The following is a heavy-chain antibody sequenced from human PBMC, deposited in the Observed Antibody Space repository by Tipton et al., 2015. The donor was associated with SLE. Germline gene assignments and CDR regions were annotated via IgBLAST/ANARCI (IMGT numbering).Heavy chain of an antibody. CDR1: VASINSSSYY. D-gene: IGHD3-16*01. J-gene: IGHJ5*02. V-gene: IGHV4-39*07. CDR2: IYYSGST. Sequence: GLVKPSETLSLTCTVSVASINSSSYYWGWIRQPPGKGLEWIGSIYYSGSTYYNPSLKSRVTISVDTSKNQFSLKLSSVTAADTAVYYCARVQAYEGFDPWGQGTLVTVSS. CDR3: ARVQAYEGFDP.